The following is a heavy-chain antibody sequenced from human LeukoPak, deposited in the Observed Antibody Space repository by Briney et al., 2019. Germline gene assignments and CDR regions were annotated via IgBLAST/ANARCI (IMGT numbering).Heavy chain of an antibody. CDR2: IYNTGST. Sequence: SETLSLTCTVSGGSISSTSYYWAWIRLPPGKGLEWLGSIYNTGSTNYNPSLKSRVTMSVDTSKNQFSLKLSSVTAADTAVYYCARDHTYYDSSGYYYGGFDYWGQGTLVTVSS. J-gene: IGHJ4*02. V-gene: IGHV4-39*07. CDR1: GGSISSTSYY. CDR3: ARDHTYYDSSGYYYGGFDY. D-gene: IGHD3-22*01.